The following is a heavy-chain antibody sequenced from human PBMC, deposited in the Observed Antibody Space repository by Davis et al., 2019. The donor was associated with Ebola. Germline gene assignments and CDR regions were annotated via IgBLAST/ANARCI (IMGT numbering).Heavy chain of an antibody. CDR1: GYTFTSYA. CDR3: ARKGLSDSSGYYYNDY. V-gene: IGHV1-69*13. J-gene: IGHJ4*02. CDR2: IIPIFGTA. Sequence: SVKVSCKASGYTFTSYAMHWVRQAPGQGLEWMGGIIPIFGTANYAQKFQGRVTITADESTSTAYMELSSLRSDDTAVYYCARKGLSDSSGYYYNDYWGQGTLVTVSS. D-gene: IGHD3-22*01.